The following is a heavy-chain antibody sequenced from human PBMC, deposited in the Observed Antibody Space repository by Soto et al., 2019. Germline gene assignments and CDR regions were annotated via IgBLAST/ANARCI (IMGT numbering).Heavy chain of an antibody. Sequence: EVQMVESGGGLVKPGGSLRLSCAASGFTFSNAWLNWVRQAPGKGLEWVGRIKSKVDGGTTDYAAPVKGRLTISRDDSKNTVYLQMNSLKIEDSAVYYCCTGGYFLDFWGQGTLVTVSS. J-gene: IGHJ4*02. V-gene: IGHV3-15*07. CDR2: IKSKVDGGTT. D-gene: IGHD3-22*01. CDR1: GFTFSNAW. CDR3: CTGGYFLDF.